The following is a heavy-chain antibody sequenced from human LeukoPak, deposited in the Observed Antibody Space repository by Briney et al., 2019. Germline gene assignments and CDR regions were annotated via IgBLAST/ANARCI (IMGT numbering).Heavy chain of an antibody. Sequence: SETLSLTGTVSGGSISNYYWSWIRQPPGKGLEWIGYIYYSGITNYNPSLKSRVTISLDTSKNQFSLKLSSVTAADTAVYYCARDKGTTLTTWSNFDHWGQGTLATVSS. J-gene: IGHJ4*02. V-gene: IGHV4-59*01. D-gene: IGHD4-11*01. CDR3: ARDKGTTLTTWSNFDH. CDR1: GGSISNYY. CDR2: IYYSGIT.